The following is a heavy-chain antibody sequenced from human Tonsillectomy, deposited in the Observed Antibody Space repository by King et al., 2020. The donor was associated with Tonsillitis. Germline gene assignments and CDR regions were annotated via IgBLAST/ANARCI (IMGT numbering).Heavy chain of an antibody. CDR2: INPNSGGT. Sequence: VQLVESGAEVKKPGASVKVSCKASGYTFIGYYMHWVRQAPGQGLEWMGWINPNSGGTNYAQKFQGRVTMTRDTSISTAYIELSRLRSDDTAVYYCTRDVVGYSYGLFGNWAQGTLVTVPS. CDR3: TRDVVGYSYGLFGN. J-gene: IGHJ4*02. V-gene: IGHV1-2*02. CDR1: GYTFIGYY. D-gene: IGHD5-18*01.